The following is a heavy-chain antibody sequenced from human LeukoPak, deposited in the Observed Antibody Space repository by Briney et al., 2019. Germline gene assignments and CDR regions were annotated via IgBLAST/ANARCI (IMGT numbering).Heavy chain of an antibody. Sequence: SETLSLTCAVSGDSLSSSYYWGWIRQPPGKGLEWIATISHAGTTYYNPSLKSRLTMSLDTSKMQFSLDLSSVTATDTAVYYGARINTVNATFDHWGQGTQVTVFS. D-gene: IGHD3-10*01. V-gene: IGHV4-38-2*01. CDR1: GDSLSSSYY. CDR3: ARINTVNATFDH. CDR2: ISHAGTT. J-gene: IGHJ5*02.